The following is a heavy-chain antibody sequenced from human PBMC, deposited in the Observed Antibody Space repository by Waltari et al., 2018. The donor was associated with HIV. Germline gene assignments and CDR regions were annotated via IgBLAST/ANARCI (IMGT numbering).Heavy chain of an antibody. CDR3: ARVFRGTVNYFDSRLGH. Sequence: QVQLVQSGAEVKKPGASVKVSCKASGYTFSDYYMHWVRQAPGQGLEWMGWINPNSGGTRYAEKFQGRVTMTRDTSISTAYIELSRLRFDDTAVYYCARVFRGTVNYFDSRLGHWGQGTLVTVSS. J-gene: IGHJ5*02. V-gene: IGHV1-2*02. CDR2: INPNSGGT. CDR1: GYTFSDYY. D-gene: IGHD3-22*01.